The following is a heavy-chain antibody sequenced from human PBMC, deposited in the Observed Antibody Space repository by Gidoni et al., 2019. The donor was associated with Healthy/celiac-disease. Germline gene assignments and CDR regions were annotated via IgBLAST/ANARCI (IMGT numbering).Heavy chain of an antibody. CDR3: ARAYGYCSSTSCYALDY. D-gene: IGHD2-2*01. Sequence: QVQLVESGGGVVQPGRSLRLSCAASGFTFSSSGMHWVRQAPGKGLEWVAVIWYDGSNKYYADSVKGRFTISRDNSKNTLYLQMNSLRAEDTAVYYCARAYGYCSSTSCYALDYWGQGTLVTVSS. CDR2: IWYDGSNK. V-gene: IGHV3-33*01. CDR1: GFTFSSSG. J-gene: IGHJ4*02.